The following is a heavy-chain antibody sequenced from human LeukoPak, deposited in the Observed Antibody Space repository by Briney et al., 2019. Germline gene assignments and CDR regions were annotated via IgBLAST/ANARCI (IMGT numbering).Heavy chain of an antibody. V-gene: IGHV4-59*07. CDR2: ISYSGST. J-gene: IGHJ4*02. CDR3: ARVGGSSWYAY. Sequence: SDTLSLTCTVSGGSISSYYWSWIRQPPGKGLEWIGYISYSGSTNYNPSLKSRVTVSVDTSRNQFSLKLPSVTAADTAVYYCARVGGSSWYAYWGQGTLVTVSS. D-gene: IGHD6-13*01. CDR1: GGSISSYY.